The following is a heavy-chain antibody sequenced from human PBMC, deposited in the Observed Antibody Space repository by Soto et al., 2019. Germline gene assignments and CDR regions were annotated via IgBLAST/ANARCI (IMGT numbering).Heavy chain of an antibody. V-gene: IGHV3-23*01. Sequence: GGSLRLSCAASGFTFSYSAMIWFRQAPGRGLEWVSTISGSGGTPYYADSVKGRFTISRDNSKNSLYLILNSLRADDTAIYYCAMGLAAAGPLDYWGQGALVTVSS. D-gene: IGHD6-13*01. CDR2: ISGSGGTP. CDR3: AMGLAAAGPLDY. CDR1: GFTFSYSA. J-gene: IGHJ4*02.